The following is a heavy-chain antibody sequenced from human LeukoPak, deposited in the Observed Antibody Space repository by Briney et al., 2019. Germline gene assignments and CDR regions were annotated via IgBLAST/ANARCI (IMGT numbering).Heavy chain of an antibody. V-gene: IGHV4-59*01. CDR2: IYYSGST. CDR3: ARTISQARVTPNGYFDL. D-gene: IGHD4-23*01. Sequence: PSETLSLTCTVSGGSISSYHWSWIRQPPGKGLEWIGYIYYSGSTNYNPSLKSRVTISVDTSKNQFSLKLSSVTAADTAVYYCARTISQARVTPNGYFDLWGRGTLVTVSS. J-gene: IGHJ2*01. CDR1: GGSISSYH.